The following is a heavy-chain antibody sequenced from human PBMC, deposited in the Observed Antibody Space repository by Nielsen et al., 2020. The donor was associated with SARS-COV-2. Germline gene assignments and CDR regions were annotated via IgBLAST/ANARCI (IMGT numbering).Heavy chain of an antibody. CDR2: TRNKANSYTT. J-gene: IGHJ4*02. Sequence: GGSLRLSCAASGFSFSDHYMDWVRQAPGKGLEWVARTRNKANSYTTEYAASVKGRFTISRDDSKNSLFLQMNSLKTEDTAVYYCTTEGYSSSWYYYWGQGTLVTVSS. D-gene: IGHD6-13*01. CDR1: GFSFSDHY. V-gene: IGHV3-72*01. CDR3: TTEGYSSSWYYY.